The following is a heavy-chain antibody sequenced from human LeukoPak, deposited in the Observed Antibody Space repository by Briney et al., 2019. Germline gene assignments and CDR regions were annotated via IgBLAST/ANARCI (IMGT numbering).Heavy chain of an antibody. Sequence: PSETLSLTCVVYGGSFSGYYWSWIRQPPGKGLEWIGEINHSGSTNYNPSLKSRVTISVDTSKNQFSLKLGSVTAADTAVYYCARAAAAGNWFDPWGQGTLVTVSS. D-gene: IGHD6-13*01. J-gene: IGHJ5*02. CDR1: GGSFSGYY. V-gene: IGHV4-34*01. CDR3: ARAAAAGNWFDP. CDR2: INHSGST.